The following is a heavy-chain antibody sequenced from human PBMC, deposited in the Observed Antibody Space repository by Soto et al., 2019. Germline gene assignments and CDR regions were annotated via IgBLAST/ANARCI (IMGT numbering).Heavy chain of an antibody. CDR1: GYSFTGYY. CDR3: ARDSMSGYDYHSVLS. J-gene: IGHJ1*01. V-gene: IGHV1-2*02. D-gene: IGHD5-12*01. Sequence: VASLKVSGNASGYSFTGYYLHRVRQAPGQGLEWMGWLSPNSGGTNYAQKCQGRISMTRDTTISTAYMELTRPTSDDTAVYYCARDSMSGYDYHSVLSWGQGALVTVS. CDR2: LSPNSGGT.